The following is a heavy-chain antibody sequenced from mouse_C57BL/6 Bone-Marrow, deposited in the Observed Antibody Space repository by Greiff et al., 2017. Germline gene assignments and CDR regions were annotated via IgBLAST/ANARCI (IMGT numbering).Heavy chain of an antibody. J-gene: IGHJ1*03. CDR3: ARKITTVVAKAPYWYFDV. CDR2: ILPGSGST. CDR1: GYTFTGYW. V-gene: IGHV1-9*01. D-gene: IGHD1-1*01. Sequence: QVQLKQSGAELMKPGASVKLSCKATGYTFTGYWIEWVKQRPGHGLEWIGEILPGSGSTNYNEKFKGKATFTADTSSNTAYMQLSSLTTEDSAIYYCARKITTVVAKAPYWYFDVWGTGTTVTVSS.